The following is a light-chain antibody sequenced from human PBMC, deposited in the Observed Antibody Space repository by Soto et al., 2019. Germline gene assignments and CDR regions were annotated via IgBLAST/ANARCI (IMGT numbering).Light chain of an antibody. CDR3: MQALQSLT. CDR2: LGS. Sequence: EIVMTQSPLTLPVTPGEPASMSCRSSQSLLYNNTFNYLDWYLQKPGQSPQLLIYLGSNRASEVPDRFSGSGSGTDFSLKISRVEAEDVGTYYCMQALQSLTFGQGTRLEIQ. V-gene: IGKV2-28*01. J-gene: IGKJ5*01. CDR1: QSLLYNNTFNY.